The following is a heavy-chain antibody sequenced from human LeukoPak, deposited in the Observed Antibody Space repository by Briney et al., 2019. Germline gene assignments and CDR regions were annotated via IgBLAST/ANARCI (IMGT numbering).Heavy chain of an antibody. J-gene: IGHJ6*03. CDR3: ARERGDYYYYYYYMAV. CDR1: GFTFSSYS. Sequence: GGSLRLSCAASGFTFSSYSMNWVRQAPGKGLEWVSYISSSSSTIYYADSVKGRFTISRDNAKNSLYLRMNSLRAEDTAVYYCARERGDYYYYYYYMAVWGKGTTVTVSS. CDR2: ISSSSSTI. D-gene: IGHD3-16*01. V-gene: IGHV3-48*01.